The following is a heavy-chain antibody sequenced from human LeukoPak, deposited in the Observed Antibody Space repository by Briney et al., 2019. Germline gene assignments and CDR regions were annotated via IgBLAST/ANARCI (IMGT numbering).Heavy chain of an antibody. CDR1: VYTFSSYT. D-gene: IGHD3-9*01. CDR3: ARGGIRYSDY. V-gene: IGHV3-48*02. Sequence: GWSLRLSCAASVYTFSSYTMNCVRHARGKGLEWCSSLSSSSSAIYYAASVKGRFTISRDNAKNSLYLQMNSLRDEDTAVYFCARGGIRYSDYWGQGTLVTVSS. CDR2: LSSSSSAI. J-gene: IGHJ4*02.